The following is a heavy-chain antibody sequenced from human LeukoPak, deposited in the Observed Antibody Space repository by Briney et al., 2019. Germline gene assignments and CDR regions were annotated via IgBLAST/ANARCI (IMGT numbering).Heavy chain of an antibody. V-gene: IGHV3-7*04. J-gene: IGHJ4*02. Sequence: PGGSLRLSCAASGFSFRSSWMNWVRQAPGKGLEWVANIKEDGSEKYYVDSVKGRFTMSRDNARDSLYLEMNSLRAEDTAVYYCARGSNWAFDHWGQGPLVTASS. CDR2: IKEDGSEK. CDR3: ARGSNWAFDH. CDR1: GFSFRSSW. D-gene: IGHD7-27*01.